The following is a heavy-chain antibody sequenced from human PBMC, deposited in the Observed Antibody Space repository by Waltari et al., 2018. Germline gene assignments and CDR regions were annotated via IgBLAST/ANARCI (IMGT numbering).Heavy chain of an antibody. D-gene: IGHD3-3*01. CDR1: GGSISSSSYY. J-gene: IGHJ4*02. V-gene: IGHV4-39*07. Sequence: QLQLQESGPGLVKPSETLSLTCTVSGGSISSSSYYWGWIRQPPGKGLELIGCIYYSGSNYDNPSLKSRVTISVDTSKNQFSLKLSSVTAADTAGYYCATVGDFWSGYWKYYFDYWGQGTLVTVSS. CDR3: ATVGDFWSGYWKYYFDY. CDR2: IYYSGSN.